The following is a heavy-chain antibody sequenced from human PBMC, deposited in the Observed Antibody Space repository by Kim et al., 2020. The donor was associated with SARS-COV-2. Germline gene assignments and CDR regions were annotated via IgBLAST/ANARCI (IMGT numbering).Heavy chain of an antibody. CDR2: IIPIFGTA. Sequence: SVKVSCKASGGTFSSYAISWVRQAPGQGLEWMGGIIPIFGTANYAQKFQGRVTITADESTSTAYMELSSLRSEDTAVYYCARDWGLRANNYYYYYGMDVWGQRNTVTVSS. J-gene: IGHJ6*02. CDR3: ARDWGLRANNYYYYYGMDV. V-gene: IGHV1-69*13. D-gene: IGHD3-16*01. CDR1: GGTFSSYA.